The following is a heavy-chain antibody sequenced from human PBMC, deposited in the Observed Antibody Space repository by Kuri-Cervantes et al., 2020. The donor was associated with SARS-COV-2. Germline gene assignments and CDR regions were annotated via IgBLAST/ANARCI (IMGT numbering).Heavy chain of an antibody. V-gene: IGHV3-7*01. D-gene: IGHD3-22*01. CDR3: ATPDYYDSSGYYSVAFDI. Sequence: GESLKISCAASGFTFSSYWMSWVRQAPGKGLEWVANIKQDGSEKYYVDSVKGRFTISRDNAENSLYLQMNSLSAEDTAVYYCATPDYYDSSGYYSVAFDIWGQGTMVTVSS. CDR1: GFTFSSYW. J-gene: IGHJ3*02. CDR2: IKQDGSEK.